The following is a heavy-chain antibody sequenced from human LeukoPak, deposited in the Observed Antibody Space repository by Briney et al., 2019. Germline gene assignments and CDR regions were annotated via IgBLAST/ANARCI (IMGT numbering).Heavy chain of an antibody. CDR1: GGSISSYY. CDR3: ARGQDYVWGSPIT. CDR2: IHTAGST. D-gene: IGHD3-16*01. J-gene: IGHJ4*02. Sequence: SETLSLTCTVSGGSISSYYWSWIRQPAGKALEWIGRIHTAGSTIYNPSLNSRVTISVDTSKNQFSLRVTSVTAADTAVYYCARGQDYVWGSPITWGQGTLVTVSS. V-gene: IGHV4-4*07.